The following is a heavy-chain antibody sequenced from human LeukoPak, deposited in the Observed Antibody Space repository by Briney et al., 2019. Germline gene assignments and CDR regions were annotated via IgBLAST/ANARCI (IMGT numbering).Heavy chain of an antibody. Sequence: GGSLRLSCAASGSTFSDYYMSWIRQAPGKGLEWVSYISGSGSTMYYADSVKGRFTISRDNAKNSLYLQVNSLRAEDTAVYFCARDRLGGHDASDIWGQGTTVTVSS. CDR1: GSTFSDYY. CDR3: ARDRLGGHDASDI. V-gene: IGHV3-11*01. D-gene: IGHD3-16*01. J-gene: IGHJ3*02. CDR2: ISGSGSTM.